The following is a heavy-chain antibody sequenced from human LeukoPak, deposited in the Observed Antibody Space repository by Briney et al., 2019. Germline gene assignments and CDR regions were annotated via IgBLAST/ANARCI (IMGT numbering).Heavy chain of an antibody. CDR3: ARSTSRGRYFDWPTEFDY. D-gene: IGHD3-9*01. V-gene: IGHV3-48*03. J-gene: IGHJ4*02. CDR2: ISSSGSTI. CDR1: GFTFSSYE. Sequence: AGGSLRLSCAASGFTFSSYEMNWVRQAPGKGLEWVSYISSSGSTIYYADSVKGRFTISRDNAKNSLYLQMNSLRAEDTAVYYCARSTSRGRYFDWPTEFDYGGQGTLVTVPS.